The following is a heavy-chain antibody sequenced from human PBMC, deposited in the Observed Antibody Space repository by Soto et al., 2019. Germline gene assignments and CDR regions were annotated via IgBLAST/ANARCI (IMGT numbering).Heavy chain of an antibody. CDR3: ARPPTASLDAFEI. J-gene: IGHJ3*02. CDR2: IYYSGST. V-gene: IGHV4-39*01. CDR1: GGSITGSSYY. Sequence: SETLSLTCTVSGGSITGSSYYWGWIRQPPGQGLEWIGSIYYSGSTYYNPSLKSRVTISVDTYKSQFSLKLNSVTDADTSVYYCARPPTASLDAFEIWGQGTMVTVSS.